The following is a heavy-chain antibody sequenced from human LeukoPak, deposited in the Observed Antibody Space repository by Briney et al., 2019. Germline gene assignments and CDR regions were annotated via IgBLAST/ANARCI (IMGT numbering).Heavy chain of an antibody. V-gene: IGHV3-23*01. J-gene: IGHJ4*02. CDR3: AKEELGPRVDY. CDR2: ISGSGGNT. CDR1: GFTFRTYA. Sequence: GGSLRLSCAASGFTFRTYAMSWVRQAPGKGLERVSAISGSGGNTYYADSVKGRFTISRDNSKNTLYLQMNSLRAEDTAVYYCAKEELGPRVDYWGQGTLVTVSS. D-gene: IGHD3-16*01.